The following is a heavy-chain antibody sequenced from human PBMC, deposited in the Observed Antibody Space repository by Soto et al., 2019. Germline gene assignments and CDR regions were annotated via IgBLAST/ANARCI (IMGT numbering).Heavy chain of an antibody. CDR3: ARGGYGDY. V-gene: IGHV1-18*01. CDR2: ISAHNGNT. J-gene: IGHJ4*02. CDR1: GYGFTTYG. Sequence: QVQLVQSGAAVKKPGASVKVSCKGSGYGFTTYGITWVRQAPGQGLEWLAWISAHNGNTNYTQKLQCRDTVTRDTSTSTAYMELRSLRSDDTAVYYCARGGYGDYWGQGALVTVSS. D-gene: IGHD1-1*01.